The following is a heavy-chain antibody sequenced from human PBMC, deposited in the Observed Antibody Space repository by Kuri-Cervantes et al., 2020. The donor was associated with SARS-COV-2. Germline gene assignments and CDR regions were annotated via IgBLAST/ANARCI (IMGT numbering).Heavy chain of an antibody. Sequence: GESLKISCAVSGFTVSRNYMSWVRQAPGKGLEWVSVTYSGGNEYYADSVKGRFTISTDDSKNTLYLQLNSLKAEDSAVYYCAGGFAMVRSMDVWGQGTTVTVSS. D-gene: IGHD3-10*01. CDR2: TYSGGNE. CDR1: GFTVSRNY. CDR3: AGGFAMVRSMDV. V-gene: IGHV3-53*01. J-gene: IGHJ6*02.